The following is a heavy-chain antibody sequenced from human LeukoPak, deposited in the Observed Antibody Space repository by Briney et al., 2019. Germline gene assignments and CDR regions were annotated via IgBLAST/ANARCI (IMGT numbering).Heavy chain of an antibody. V-gene: IGHV3-23*01. D-gene: IGHD6-19*01. CDR2: ISGSGGST. Sequence: GGSLRLSCAASGFTFSSYAMGWVRQAPGKGLEWVSDISGSGGSTYYADSVKGRFTISKDNSKNTLCLQMNSLRAEDTAVYYCAKGIAVASYYFDYWGQGTLVTVSS. J-gene: IGHJ4*02. CDR1: GFTFSSYA. CDR3: AKGIAVASYYFDY.